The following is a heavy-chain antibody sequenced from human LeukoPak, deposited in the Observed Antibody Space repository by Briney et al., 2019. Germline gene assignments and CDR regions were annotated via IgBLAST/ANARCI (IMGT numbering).Heavy chain of an antibody. CDR1: GYTLTELS. CDR3: ATENSTPPRVRYYGMDV. D-gene: IGHD6-13*01. J-gene: IGHJ6*02. V-gene: IGHV1-24*01. Sequence: ASVKVSCKVSGYTLTELSTHWVRQAPGKGLEWIGGFDPEDGETIYAQKFQGRVTMTEDTSTDTAYMELSSLRSEDTAVYYCATENSTPPRVRYYGMDVWGQGTTVTVSS. CDR2: FDPEDGET.